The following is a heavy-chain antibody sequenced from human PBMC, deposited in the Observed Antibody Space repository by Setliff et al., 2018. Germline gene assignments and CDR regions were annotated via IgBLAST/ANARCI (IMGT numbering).Heavy chain of an antibody. V-gene: IGHV4-39*01. CDR2: VYNTGTT. Sequence: SETLSLTCIVAGDSISNSDYYWGWIRQPPGKGLEWIGRVYNTGTTNYNPSLKSRVTISISADTSKNQFSLTLRSVTAADTALYYCARSPSSGAYWNPRPFYSDYWGQGTLVTVSS. D-gene: IGHD1-26*01. CDR3: ARSPSSGAYWNPRPFYSDY. J-gene: IGHJ4*02. CDR1: GDSISNSDYY.